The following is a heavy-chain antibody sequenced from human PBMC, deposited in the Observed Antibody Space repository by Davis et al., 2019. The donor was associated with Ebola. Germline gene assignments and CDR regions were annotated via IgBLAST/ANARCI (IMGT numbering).Heavy chain of an antibody. CDR2: IYPGDSDI. CDR3: ARRSDWNFAFEY. D-gene: IGHD1-7*01. J-gene: IGHJ4*02. CDR1: GYSFTSYW. Sequence: GESLKISCKGSGYSFTSYWIGWVRQMPGKGLEWMGIIYPGDSDIRYSPSFQGQVSISVDTSITTAYLQWSSLKASYTAVYYCARRSDWNFAFEYWGQGTLVTVSS. V-gene: IGHV5-51*01.